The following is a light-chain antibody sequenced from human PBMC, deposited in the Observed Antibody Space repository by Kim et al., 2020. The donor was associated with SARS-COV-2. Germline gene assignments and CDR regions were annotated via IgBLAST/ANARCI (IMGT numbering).Light chain of an antibody. CDR1: RRVSSS. J-gene: IGKJ4*01. Sequence: PPGEIVTLSCRASRRVSSSLAWYQQKHAQAPRLLIYGAATRTTGIPARFSGSGSGTQFTLTISSLQSEDFAVDYCQQYKNWPPLTFGGGTKVDIK. V-gene: IGKV3-15*01. CDR3: QQYKNWPPLT. CDR2: GAA.